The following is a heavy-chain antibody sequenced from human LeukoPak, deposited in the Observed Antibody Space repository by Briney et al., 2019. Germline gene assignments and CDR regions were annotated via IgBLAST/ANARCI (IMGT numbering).Heavy chain of an antibody. CDR2: ISGSGVST. V-gene: IGHV3-23*01. CDR3: AKCIGVVLDTFDI. J-gene: IGHJ3*02. CDR1: GFTVSSNY. D-gene: IGHD3-3*01. Sequence: PGGSLRLSCAASGFTVSSNYMSWVRQAPGKGLEWVSTISGSGVSTYYADSVKGRFTISRDNSKNTLYLQMNSLRAEDTAVYYCAKCIGVVLDTFDIWGQGTMVTVSS.